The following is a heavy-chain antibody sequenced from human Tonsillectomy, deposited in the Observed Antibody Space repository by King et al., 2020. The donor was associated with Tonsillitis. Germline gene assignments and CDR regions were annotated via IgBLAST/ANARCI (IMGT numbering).Heavy chain of an antibody. D-gene: IGHD3-10*01. CDR3: AQASGGYGSESYYSYFYYGMDV. Sequence: VQLVESGGGLVQPGGSLRLSCAASGFTFSSYAMSWVRQAPGKGLEWVSLISGSGGSTYYADSVKGRFTISRDNSKNSLYLQMNSLRAEDRAVYYCAQASGGYGSESYYSYFYYGMDVWGQGTTVTVSS. CDR1: GFTFSSYA. V-gene: IGHV3-23*04. CDR2: ISGSGGST. J-gene: IGHJ6*02.